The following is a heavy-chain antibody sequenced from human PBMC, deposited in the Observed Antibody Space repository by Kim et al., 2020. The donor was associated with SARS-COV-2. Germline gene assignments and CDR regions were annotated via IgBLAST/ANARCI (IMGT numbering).Heavy chain of an antibody. CDR3: ARDQLSAVPAAMTRFYYYYGMDV. J-gene: IGHJ6*02. CDR2: ISSSSSYI. D-gene: IGHD2-2*01. V-gene: IGHV3-21*01. CDR1: GLTFSSYS. Sequence: GGSLRLSCAASGLTFSSYSMNWVRQAPGKGLEWVSSISSSSSYIYYADSVKGRFTISRDNAKNSLYLQMNSLRAEDTAVYYCARDQLSAVPAAMTRFYYYYGMDVWGQGTTVTVSS.